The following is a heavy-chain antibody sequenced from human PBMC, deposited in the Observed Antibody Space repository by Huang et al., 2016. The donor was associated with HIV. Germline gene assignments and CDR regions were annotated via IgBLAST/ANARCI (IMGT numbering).Heavy chain of an antibody. V-gene: IGHV4-59*02. J-gene: IGHJ5*02. CDR3: VRDQGRLAVGGIDNWFDP. CDR2: VYDSGTT. CDR1: GDSVSSHY. Sequence: QVRLQESGPGLVKPSETLSLSCTVSGDSVSSHYWVWLRHPPGKGLEWSGTVYDSGTTKYNPRLKSRITISVDTSKNGFSLNITSVSAADTAMYFCVRDQGRLAVGGIDNWFDPWGQGALVTVSS. D-gene: IGHD6-19*01.